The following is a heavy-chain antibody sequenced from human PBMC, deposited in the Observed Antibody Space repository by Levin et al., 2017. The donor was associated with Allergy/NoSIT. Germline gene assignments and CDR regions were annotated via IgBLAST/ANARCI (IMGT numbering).Heavy chain of an antibody. CDR1: GFTFSSYD. Sequence: GGSLRLSCAASGFTFSSYDMHWVRQATGKGLEWVSAIGTAGDTYYPGSVKGRFTISRENAKNSLYLQMNSLRAGDTAVYYCARATLSGYPYYYYMDVWGKGTTVTVSS. CDR2: IGTAGDT. CDR3: ARATLSGYPYYYYMDV. J-gene: IGHJ6*03. V-gene: IGHV3-13*01. D-gene: IGHD5-12*01.